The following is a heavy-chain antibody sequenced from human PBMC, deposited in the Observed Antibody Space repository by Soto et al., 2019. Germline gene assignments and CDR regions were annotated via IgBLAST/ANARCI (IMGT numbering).Heavy chain of an antibody. V-gene: IGHV3-48*03. CDR3: TKEKSVMYSGYDAFDV. J-gene: IGHJ3*01. CDR2: ITGSGNTI. D-gene: IGHD1-26*01. CDR1: GFTFSSYE. Sequence: PGGSLRLSCAASGFTFSSYEMDWVRQAPGKGLEWVAHITGSGNTINYADSVRGRFIISRDNAESSLFLQMNSLRAEDTAVYYCTKEKSVMYSGYDAFDVWGQGTMVTVS.